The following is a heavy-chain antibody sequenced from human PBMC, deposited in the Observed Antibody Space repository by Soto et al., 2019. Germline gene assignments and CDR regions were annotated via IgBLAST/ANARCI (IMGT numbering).Heavy chain of an antibody. Sequence: ASVKVSCKASGYTFTSYGISWVRQAPGQGLEWMGWISAYNGNTNYAQKLQGRVTMTTDTSTSTAYMDLRSLRSDDTAVYYCARAGYCTGGSCYTLSYWGQGTLVTVSS. CDR3: ARAGYCTGGSCYTLSY. D-gene: IGHD2-15*01. J-gene: IGHJ4*02. CDR2: ISAYNGNT. V-gene: IGHV1-18*04. CDR1: GYTFTSYG.